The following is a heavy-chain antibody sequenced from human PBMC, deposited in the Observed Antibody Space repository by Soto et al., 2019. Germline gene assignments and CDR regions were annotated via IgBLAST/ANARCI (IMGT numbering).Heavy chain of an antibody. J-gene: IGHJ2*01. CDR2: ISGSGGST. Sequence: EVQLLESGGGLVQPGGSLRLSCAASGFTFSSYAMSWVRQAPGKGLEWVSAISGSGGSTYYADSGKGRFTISRDNSKNTLYLQMNSLRAEDTAVYYCAKDTEESADEPRYFDLWGRGTLVTVSS. V-gene: IGHV3-23*01. CDR1: GFTFSSYA. D-gene: IGHD3-10*01. CDR3: AKDTEESADEPRYFDL.